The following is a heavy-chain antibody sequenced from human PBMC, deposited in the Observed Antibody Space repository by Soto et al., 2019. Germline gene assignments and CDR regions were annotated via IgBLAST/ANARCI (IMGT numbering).Heavy chain of an antibody. V-gene: IGHV3-23*01. CDR1: GFTFSSFA. CDR2: VSGGGDAT. J-gene: IGHJ2*01. CDR3: VRKIVGTTTTGAYWCVDL. D-gene: IGHD7-27*01. Sequence: EVQLLESGGGLVQPGGSLRLSCAASGFTFSSFAMNWVRQAPGKGLEWVSGVSGGGDATFYADSVQGRFTISRVQSKNTLYLQMNSLRAEETVVYYCVRKIVGTTTTGAYWCVDLWGRGTLVTVSS.